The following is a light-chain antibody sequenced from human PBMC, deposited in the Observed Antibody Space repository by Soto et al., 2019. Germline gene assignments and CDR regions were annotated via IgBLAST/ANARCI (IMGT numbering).Light chain of an antibody. CDR1: QDISNY. CDR2: DAS. V-gene: IGKV1-33*01. CDR3: QQYDNFPIT. J-gene: IGKJ3*01. Sequence: DLQMTQSPSSLSASVGDRVTITCQASQDISNYLNWYQQKPGKAPKLLIYDASSLETGVPSRISGSGSGTDFTFTISNLQPEDIATYYCQQYDNFPITFGPGTKVDL.